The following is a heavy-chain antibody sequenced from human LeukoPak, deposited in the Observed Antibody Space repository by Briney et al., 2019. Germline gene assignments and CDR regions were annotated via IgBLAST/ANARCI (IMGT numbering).Heavy chain of an antibody. CDR1: GLTFSRHA. V-gene: IGHV3-53*01. D-gene: IGHD3-10*01. J-gene: IGHJ4*02. CDR2: MYTGGNT. CDR3: AGDNYGLGSLDY. Sequence: GGSLRLSCAASGLTFSRHAMSWVRQAPGKGLEWVSVMYTGGNTYYADSVKGRFTISRDTSKNTLSLQMNSLRAEDTAVYYCAGDNYGLGSLDYWGQGTLVTVSS.